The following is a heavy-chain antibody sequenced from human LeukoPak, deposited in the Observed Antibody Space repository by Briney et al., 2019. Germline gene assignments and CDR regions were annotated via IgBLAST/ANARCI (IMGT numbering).Heavy chain of an antibody. J-gene: IGHJ6*03. D-gene: IGHD3-16*01. CDR1: GFTFSSYG. Sequence: GGSLILSCSASGFTFSSYGMQFSSYGMNWVRQAPGQGLEWVAFIRSDGRNKYYADSVKGRLTISRDNTKNMLYLQMNSLRAEDTAVYYCAKLKINYYYYMDVWGKGTTVIVSS. V-gene: IGHV3-30*02. CDR3: AKLKINYYYYMDV. CDR2: IRSDGRNK.